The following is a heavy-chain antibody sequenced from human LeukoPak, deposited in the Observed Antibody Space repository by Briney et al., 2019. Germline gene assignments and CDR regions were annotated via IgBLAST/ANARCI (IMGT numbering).Heavy chain of an antibody. CDR1: GFTVSSNY. CDR2: LYDDGST. CDR3: ARGDRGYFDY. D-gene: IGHD1-26*01. Sequence: GGSLRLSCAASGFTVSSNYMSWVRQAPGKGLEWVSVLYDDGSTYYADSVKGRFTISRDNSKNTLYLQMNSLRAEDTAVYYCARGDRGYFDYWGQGTLVTFSS. V-gene: IGHV3-53*01. J-gene: IGHJ4*02.